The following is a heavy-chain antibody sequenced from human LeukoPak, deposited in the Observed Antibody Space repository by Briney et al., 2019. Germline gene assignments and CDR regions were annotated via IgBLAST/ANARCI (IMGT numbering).Heavy chain of an antibody. J-gene: IGHJ4*02. CDR2: IYSGGST. CDR3: ARGLASGYPPVPFDS. CDR1: GFTVSSNY. V-gene: IGHV3-66*01. D-gene: IGHD3-3*01. Sequence: GGSLRLSCAASGFTVSSNYMSWVRQAPGKGLEWVSVIYSGGSTYYADSVKGRFTISRDNSKNTLYLQMNSLRAEDTAVYYCARGLASGYPPVPFDSWGQGTLVIVSS.